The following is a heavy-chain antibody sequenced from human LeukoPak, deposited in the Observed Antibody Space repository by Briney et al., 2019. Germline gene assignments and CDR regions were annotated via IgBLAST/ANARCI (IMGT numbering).Heavy chain of an antibody. Sequence: PSETLSLTCTVSGYSISSGYYWGWIRQPPGKGLEWIGSIYHSGSTYYNPSLKSRVTISVDTSKNQFSLKLSSVTAADTAVYYCASMRGSWYSECFDPWGQGTLVTVSS. J-gene: IGHJ5*02. CDR3: ASMRGSWYSECFDP. CDR1: GYSISSGYY. V-gene: IGHV4-38-2*02. CDR2: IYHSGST. D-gene: IGHD6-13*01.